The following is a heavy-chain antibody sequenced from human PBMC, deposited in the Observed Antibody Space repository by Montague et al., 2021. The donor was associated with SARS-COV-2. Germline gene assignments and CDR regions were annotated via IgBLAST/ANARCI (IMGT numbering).Heavy chain of an antibody. V-gene: IGHV4-59*11. D-gene: IGHD3-10*01. CDR2: NYYSGGI. CDR3: ARAVSVRRAVNWFDP. CDR1: GGSMSDHY. J-gene: IGHJ5*02. Sequence: SETLSLTCSVSGGSMSDHYWACFRQHPGKELVWLVYNYYSGGINSNASLKSRVSMSVDTSKNQFSLKLTSVTAADTAVYYCARAVSVRRAVNWFDPWGQGTLVSVSS.